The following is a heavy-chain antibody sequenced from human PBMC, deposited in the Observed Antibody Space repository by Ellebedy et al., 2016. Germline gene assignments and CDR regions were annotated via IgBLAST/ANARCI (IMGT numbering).Heavy chain of an antibody. V-gene: IGHV4-39*01. CDR3: ARHYGLEWLLNPHRAFDI. CDR2: IYYSGST. Sequence: GSLRLXXTVSGGSISSSSYYWGWIRQPPGKGLEWIGSIYYSGSTYYNPSLKSRVTISVDTSKNQFSLKLSSVTAADTAVYYCARHYGLEWLLNPHRAFDIWGQGTMVTVSS. D-gene: IGHD3-3*01. CDR1: GGSISSSSYY. J-gene: IGHJ3*02.